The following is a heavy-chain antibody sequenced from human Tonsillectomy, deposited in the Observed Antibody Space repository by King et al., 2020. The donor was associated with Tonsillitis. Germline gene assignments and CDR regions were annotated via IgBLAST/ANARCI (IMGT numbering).Heavy chain of an antibody. D-gene: IGHD3-16*01. CDR1: GGSISGSTYY. V-gene: IGHV4-39*01. Sequence: QLQESGPGLVKPSETLSLSCTVSGGSISGSTYYWGWIRQPPGKGLEWIVSISYSGSTFCNPPLKTRVTISADTSKNQFSLKLSSVTATDSAVYYCARLYDYVWGSYKYYFDYWGQGTLVTVSS. CDR3: ARLYDYVWGSYKYYFDY. J-gene: IGHJ4*02. CDR2: ISYSGST.